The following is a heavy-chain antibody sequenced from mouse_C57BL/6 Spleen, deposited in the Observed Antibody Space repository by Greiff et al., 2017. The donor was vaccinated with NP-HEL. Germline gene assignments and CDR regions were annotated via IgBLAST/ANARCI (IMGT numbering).Heavy chain of an antibody. CDR1: GFTFSRYA. D-gene: IGHD1-1*01. J-gene: IGHJ4*01. Sequence: GSLPLSFASSGFTFSRYAMSWFRQTPDKRLEWVATISDGGSYTYYPDNVKGRFTISRDNAKNNLYLQMSHLKSEDTAMYYCARDPHYYGSSYAMDYWGQGTSVTVSS. CDR2: ISDGGSYT. V-gene: IGHV5-4*01. CDR3: ARDPHYYGSSYAMDY.